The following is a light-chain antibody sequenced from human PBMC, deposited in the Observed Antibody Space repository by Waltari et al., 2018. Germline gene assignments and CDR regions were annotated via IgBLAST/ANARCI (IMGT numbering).Light chain of an antibody. CDR1: QSLSNW. Sequence: IQMTHSPSTLSASVGHTVTITCRASQSLSNWLAWYQQKPGKAPKVLIYKASTLESGVPSRFSGSGSGTEFTLTISSLQPDDFATYYCQQYRNLWTFGQGTKVEIK. CDR2: KAS. V-gene: IGKV1-5*03. CDR3: QQYRNLWT. J-gene: IGKJ1*01.